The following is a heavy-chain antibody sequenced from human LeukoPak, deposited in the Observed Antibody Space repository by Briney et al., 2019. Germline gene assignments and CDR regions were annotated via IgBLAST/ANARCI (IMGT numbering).Heavy chain of an antibody. Sequence: GGSLGLSCEASGVAFSSHAMTWVRQAPGKGLEWVSGITASGGSTYYADSVKGRFTISRDNSKNTLYLQMNSLRADDTALYFCATRPPSETYFGVLDYWAREPWSPSP. V-gene: IGHV3-23*01. CDR3: ATRPPSETYFGVLDY. D-gene: IGHD4-17*01. CDR2: ITASGGST. J-gene: IGHJ4*02. CDR1: GVAFSSHA.